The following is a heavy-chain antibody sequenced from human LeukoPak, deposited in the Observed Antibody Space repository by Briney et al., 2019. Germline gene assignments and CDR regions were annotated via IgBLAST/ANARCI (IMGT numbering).Heavy chain of an antibody. J-gene: IGHJ5*02. D-gene: IGHD6-13*01. CDR2: IYSGGST. CDR3: GIAAAGRVFDP. V-gene: IGHV3-53*01. Sequence: PGGSLRLSCAASGLTVSSNYMSWVRQAPGKGLEWVSVIYSGGSTYYADSVKGRFTISRDNSKNTLYLQMNSLRAEDTAVYYCGIAAAGRVFDPWGQGTLVTVSS. CDR1: GLTVSSNY.